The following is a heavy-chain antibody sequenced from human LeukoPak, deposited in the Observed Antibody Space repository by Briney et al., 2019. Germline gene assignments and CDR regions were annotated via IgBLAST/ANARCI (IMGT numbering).Heavy chain of an antibody. J-gene: IGHJ4*02. V-gene: IGHV4-30-4*08. Sequence: SQTLSLTCTVSGGSISSGDYYWSWIRQPPGKGLEWIGYIYYSGSTYYNPSLKSLVTISVDTSKNHFSLKLSSVTAADTAVYYCARQPVIAAAGVDYWGQGTLVTVSS. CDR1: GGSISSGDYY. CDR2: IYYSGST. CDR3: ARQPVIAAAGVDY. D-gene: IGHD6-13*01.